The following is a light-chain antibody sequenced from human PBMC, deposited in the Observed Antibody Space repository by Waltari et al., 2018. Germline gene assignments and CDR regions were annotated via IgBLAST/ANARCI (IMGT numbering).Light chain of an antibody. V-gene: IGLV2-14*03. CDR3: SSYTTTSTRL. J-gene: IGLJ2*01. Sequence: QSALTQPASVSGSPGQSLTISCTGTSSDVGAYNYVSWYQQHPGKAPKLIIYDVSYRPSGISNRFSGSKSGNTASLTISGLQTEDEADYYCSSYTTTSTRLFGGGTKLTVL. CDR2: DVS. CDR1: SSDVGAYNY.